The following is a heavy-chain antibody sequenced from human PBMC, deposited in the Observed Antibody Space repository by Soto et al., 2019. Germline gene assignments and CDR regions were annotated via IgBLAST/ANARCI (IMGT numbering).Heavy chain of an antibody. Sequence: PRESLKISCKGSGYSFTSYWIGWVRQMPGKGLEWMGIIYPGDSDTRYSPSFQGQVTISADKSISTAYLQWSSLKASDTAMYYCARRPYYYDSSGYYYFDYWGQGTLVTVSS. D-gene: IGHD3-22*01. J-gene: IGHJ4*02. V-gene: IGHV5-51*01. CDR3: ARRPYYYDSSGYYYFDY. CDR1: GYSFTSYW. CDR2: IYPGDSDT.